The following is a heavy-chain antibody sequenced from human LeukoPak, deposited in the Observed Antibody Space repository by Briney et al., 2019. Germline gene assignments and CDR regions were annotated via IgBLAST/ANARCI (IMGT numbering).Heavy chain of an antibody. CDR2: ISAYNGNT. Sequence: GASVKLSCKASGYTFTSYGISWVRQGPGQRLERMGWISAYNGNTNYAQKLQGRVTMTTDTSTSTAYMELRSLRSDDTAVYYCARDSYGGYDEKPFDYWGQGTLVTVSS. CDR3: ARDSYGGYDEKPFDY. D-gene: IGHD5-12*01. CDR1: GYTFTSYG. J-gene: IGHJ4*02. V-gene: IGHV1-18*01.